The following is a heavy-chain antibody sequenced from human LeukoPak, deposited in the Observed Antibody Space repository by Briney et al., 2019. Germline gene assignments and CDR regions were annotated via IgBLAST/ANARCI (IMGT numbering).Heavy chain of an antibody. CDR3: ARLKWLWDEIWDEKVDWYFDL. CDR1: GGSISSYY. D-gene: IGHD3-22*01. CDR2: IYYSGST. J-gene: IGHJ2*01. V-gene: IGHV4-59*08. Sequence: PSETLSLTCTVSGGSISSYYWSWIRQPPGKGLEWIGYIYYSGSTNYNPSLKSRVTISVDTSKNQFSLKLSSVTAADTAVYYCARLKWLWDEIWDEKVDWYFDLWGRGTLVTVSS.